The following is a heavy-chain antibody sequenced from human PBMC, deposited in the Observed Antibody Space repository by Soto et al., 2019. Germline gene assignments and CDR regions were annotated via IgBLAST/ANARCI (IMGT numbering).Heavy chain of an antibody. Sequence: TLSLTFTVSGGSISSGDYYWSGIRQLPGKDLDLIAYIYYNGNTYYTPSLKSRATISLNTSRNHFSLKLRSVTAADTAVYYCARSVFPWGQGTLVTVSS. CDR3: ARSVFP. J-gene: IGHJ5*02. V-gene: IGHV4-31*03. CDR2: IYYNGNT. CDR1: GGSISSGDYY.